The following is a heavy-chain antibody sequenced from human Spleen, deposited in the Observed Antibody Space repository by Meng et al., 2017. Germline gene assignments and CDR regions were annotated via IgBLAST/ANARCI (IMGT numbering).Heavy chain of an antibody. CDR2: INPNSGGT. V-gene: IGHV1-2*06. CDR1: GYTFTGYY. CDR3: ARGSLIYYDIGDYFY. Sequence: ASVKVSCKAPGYTFTGYYMHWVRQAPGQGLEWMGRINPNSGGTNYAQKFQGRVTMTRDTSISTAYMELSRLRSEDTAVYYCARGSLIYYDIGDYFYWGPGTLVTVSS. J-gene: IGHJ4*02. D-gene: IGHD3-22*01.